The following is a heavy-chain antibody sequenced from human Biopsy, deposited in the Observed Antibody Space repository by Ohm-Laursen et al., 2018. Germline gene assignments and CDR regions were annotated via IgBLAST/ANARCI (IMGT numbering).Heavy chain of an antibody. D-gene: IGHD3-9*01. CDR3: ARDETGSSVFGPYYYGMDV. J-gene: IGHJ6*02. Sequence: SVSASCTPSGHSFTKNYINWARHAPGQGLEWMGIINPTVGTTSYAEKFQGRVTLTRDTSTGTVYLELNSLIYEDTALYYCARDETGSSVFGPYYYGMDVWGQGTSVTVSS. CDR1: GHSFTKNY. CDR2: INPTVGTT. V-gene: IGHV1-46*01.